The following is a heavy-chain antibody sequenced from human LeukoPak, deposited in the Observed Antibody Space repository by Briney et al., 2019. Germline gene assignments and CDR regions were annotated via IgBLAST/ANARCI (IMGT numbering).Heavy chain of an antibody. V-gene: IGHV3-30*18. D-gene: IGHD5-12*01. CDR2: ISYDGSNK. Sequence: GGSLRLSCAASGFTFSSYGMHWVRQAPGKGLEWVAVISYDGSNKYYADSVKGRFTISRDNSKNTLYLQMNSLRAEDTAVYYCAKDGVATLDYWGQGTLVTVSS. CDR1: GFTFSSYG. J-gene: IGHJ4*02. CDR3: AKDGVATLDY.